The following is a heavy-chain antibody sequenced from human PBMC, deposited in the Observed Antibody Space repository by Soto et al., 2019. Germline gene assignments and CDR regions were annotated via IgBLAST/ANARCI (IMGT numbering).Heavy chain of an antibody. D-gene: IGHD2-8*01. CDR3: ARDNGMAGSFDP. CDR1: GFAFSTYS. Sequence: QLVKSGGGLVQPGGSLRLSCAASGFAFSTYSMNWVRQAPGKGLEWVSYISFSSTTIFYADSVRGRFTISRDNAKNSLYLQMNTLRDEDTAVYYCARDNGMAGSFDPWGQGTLVTVSS. CDR2: ISFSSTTI. V-gene: IGHV3-48*02. J-gene: IGHJ5*02.